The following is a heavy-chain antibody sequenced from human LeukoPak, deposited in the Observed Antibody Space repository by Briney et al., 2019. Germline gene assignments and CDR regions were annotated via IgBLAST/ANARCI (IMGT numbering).Heavy chain of an antibody. V-gene: IGHV4-4*02. J-gene: IGHJ4*02. D-gene: IGHD3-16*01. CDR3: ARDRYDYVWGSSFDY. CDR1: GGSISSSNW. CDR2: IYHSGST. Sequence: PSETLSLTCAVSGGSISSSNWWSWVRPPPGKGLEWIGEIYHSGSTNYNPSLKSRVTISVDKSKNQFSLKLSSVTAADTAVYYCARDRYDYVWGSSFDYWGQGTLVTVSS.